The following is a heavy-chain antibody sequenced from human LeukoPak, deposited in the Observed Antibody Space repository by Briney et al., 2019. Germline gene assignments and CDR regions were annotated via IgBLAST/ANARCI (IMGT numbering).Heavy chain of an antibody. Sequence: SETLSLTCTVSGGSISSSSYYWGWIRQPPGKGLEWIGSIYYSGNTYYNPSLKSRVTVSVDTSKNQFSLKLSSVTAADTAVYYCARHSRSAYSGYENAFDIWGQGTVVTVSS. CDR1: GGSISSSSYY. J-gene: IGHJ3*02. V-gene: IGHV4-39*01. CDR2: IYYSGNT. D-gene: IGHD5-12*01. CDR3: ARHSRSAYSGYENAFDI.